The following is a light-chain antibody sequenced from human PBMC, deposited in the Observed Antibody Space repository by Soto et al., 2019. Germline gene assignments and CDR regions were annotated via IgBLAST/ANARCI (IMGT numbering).Light chain of an antibody. CDR3: QQLNSYPLT. J-gene: IGKJ4*01. Sequence: IQLTQSPSSLSASVGDRVTITCRASQGISSYLAWYQQKPGQAPKLLIYAASTLHSGVPSGFSGSGSGTDFTLTISSLQPEDVATYYCQQLNSYPLTFGGGTKVEIK. V-gene: IGKV1-9*01. CDR1: QGISSY. CDR2: AAS.